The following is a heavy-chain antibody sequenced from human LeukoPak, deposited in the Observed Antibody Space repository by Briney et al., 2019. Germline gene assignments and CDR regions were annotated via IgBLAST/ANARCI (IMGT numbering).Heavy chain of an antibody. CDR3: ARDYRSIAAAGTVQYYYYYGMDV. D-gene: IGHD6-13*01. CDR2: ISAYNGKT. Sequence: GASVKVSCKASGYTFTSYGISWVRQAPGQGLEWMGWISAYNGKTNYAQKLQGRVTMTTDTSTSTAYMELRSLRSDDTAVYYCARDYRSIAAAGTVQYYYYYGMDVWGQGTTVTVSS. J-gene: IGHJ6*02. V-gene: IGHV1-18*01. CDR1: GYTFTSYG.